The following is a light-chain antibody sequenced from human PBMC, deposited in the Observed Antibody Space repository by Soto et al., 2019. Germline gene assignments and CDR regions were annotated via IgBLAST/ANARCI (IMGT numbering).Light chain of an antibody. V-gene: IGKV3-15*01. CDR2: GAS. CDR3: QQYNNWPRT. Sequence: EIVMTQSPATLSVSPGEGATLSCRASQSVSSNLAWFQQKPGQAPRLLIYGASTRATGIPVRFSGSGSGTEFTLTISSLQSEDSAVYYCQQYNNWPRTFGQGTKLEIK. J-gene: IGKJ2*01. CDR1: QSVSSN.